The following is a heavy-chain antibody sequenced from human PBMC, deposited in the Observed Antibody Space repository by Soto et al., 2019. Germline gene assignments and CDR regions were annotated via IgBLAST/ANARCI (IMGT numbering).Heavy chain of an antibody. J-gene: IGHJ4*02. V-gene: IGHV3-23*01. CDR1: GFTFSDAW. Sequence: PGGSLRLSCAASGFTFSDAWMSWVRQAPGKGLEWVSGISGSGSGTYYADSVKGRFTISRDYSKKTVYLQMNSLRGEDTAVYYCAKNEGGRDTALVFWGQGTLVTVSS. CDR3: AKNEGGRDTALVF. D-gene: IGHD5-18*01. CDR2: ISGSGSGT.